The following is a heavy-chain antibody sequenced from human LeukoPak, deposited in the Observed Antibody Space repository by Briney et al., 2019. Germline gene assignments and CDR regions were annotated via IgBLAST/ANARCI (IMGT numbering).Heavy chain of an antibody. CDR3: AKDLESSYYDLMDV. D-gene: IGHD3-3*01. Sequence: PGGSLRLSCAASGFTFSSYGMHWVRQAPGKGLEWVAVISYDGSNKYYADSVEGRFTISRDNSKNTLYLQMNSLRAEDTAVYYCAKDLESSYYDLMDVWGQGTTVTVSS. J-gene: IGHJ6*02. CDR2: ISYDGSNK. CDR1: GFTFSSYG. V-gene: IGHV3-30*18.